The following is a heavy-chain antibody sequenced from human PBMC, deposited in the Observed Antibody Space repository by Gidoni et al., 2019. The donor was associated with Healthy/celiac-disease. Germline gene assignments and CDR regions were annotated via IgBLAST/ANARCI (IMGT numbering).Heavy chain of an antibody. CDR1: GVPFRSDS. CDR3: ASAFEVFASLYYYVSGSYYSGDY. V-gene: IGHV3-21*01. J-gene: IGHJ4*02. CDR2: ICSSSSYI. D-gene: IGHD3-10*01. Sequence: EVQLVESGGGLVKHGGALRRSCAAAGVPFRSDSMNGVSQAPGKGLEGVSSICSSSSYIYYADSVTGRFTISRDNAKNSLYLQMNSLRAEDTAVYYCASAFEVFASLYYYVSGSYYSGDYWGQGTLVTVSP.